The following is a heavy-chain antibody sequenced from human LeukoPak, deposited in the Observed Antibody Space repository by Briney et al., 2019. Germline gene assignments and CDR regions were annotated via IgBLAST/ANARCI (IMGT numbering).Heavy chain of an antibody. Sequence: ASVEVSCKTSGYTFTTYAIHWVRQAPGQRLEWMGWINADNGNTKYSQKFQGRVTITRDTSASTAYMELSSLRSEDTAVYYCARAIVVLPSANWFDPWGQGTPVTVSS. D-gene: IGHD2-2*01. CDR2: INADNGNT. CDR3: ARAIVVLPSANWFDP. CDR1: GYTFTTYA. V-gene: IGHV1-3*01. J-gene: IGHJ5*02.